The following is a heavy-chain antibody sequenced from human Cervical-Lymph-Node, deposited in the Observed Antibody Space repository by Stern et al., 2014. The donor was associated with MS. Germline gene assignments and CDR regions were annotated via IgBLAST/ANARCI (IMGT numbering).Heavy chain of an antibody. CDR1: GGSISSGDYY. D-gene: IGHD2-2*01. V-gene: IGHV4-30-4*01. CDR2: IYYSGST. Sequence: QVQLQESGPGLVKPSQTLSLTCTVSGGSISSGDYYWSWIRQPPGQGLGWFRCIYYSGSTYYNPSLKSRVTISVDTSKNQFSLKLSSVTASDTAVYYCASANCSSTSCPNWFDPWGQGTLVTVSS. J-gene: IGHJ5*02. CDR3: ASANCSSTSCPNWFDP.